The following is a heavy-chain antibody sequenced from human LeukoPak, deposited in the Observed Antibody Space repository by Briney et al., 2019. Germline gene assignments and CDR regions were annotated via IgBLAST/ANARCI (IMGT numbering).Heavy chain of an antibody. V-gene: IGHV4-59*01. CDR3: ARDVVRSNWFDP. J-gene: IGHJ5*02. Sequence: SETLSLTCAVYGGSFSGYYWSWIRQPPGKGLEWIGYIYYSGSTNYNPSLKSRVTISVDTSKNQFSLKLSSVTAADTAVYYCARDVVRSNWFDPWGQGTLVTVSS. CDR1: GGSFSGYY. CDR2: IYYSGST.